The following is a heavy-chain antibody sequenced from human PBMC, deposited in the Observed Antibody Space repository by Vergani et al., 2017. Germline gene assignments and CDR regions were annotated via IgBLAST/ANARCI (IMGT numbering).Heavy chain of an antibody. CDR2: IKEDGSET. V-gene: IGHV3-7*01. J-gene: IGHJ4*02. D-gene: IGHD2-15*01. CDR3: ARLGLTASRSEGPVFDY. CDR1: GFTFSNYW. Sequence: EVQLMESGGGLVQPGGSLRLSCAASGFTFSNYWMSWVRQAPGKGLEWVANIKEDGSETFYVDSVMGRFTISGDNAKNSLSLQMNSLRAEDTAVYFCARLGLTASRSEGPVFDYWGQGTLVTVSS.